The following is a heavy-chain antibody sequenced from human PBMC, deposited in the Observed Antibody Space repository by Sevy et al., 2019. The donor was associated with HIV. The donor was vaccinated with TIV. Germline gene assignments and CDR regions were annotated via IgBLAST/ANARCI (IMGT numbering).Heavy chain of an antibody. D-gene: IGHD3-10*01. CDR1: GGSISSYY. CDR2: IYYSGST. J-gene: IGHJ4*02. CDR3: VRAVRGWLQPFDY. V-gene: IGHV4-59*01. Sequence: SETLSLTCTVSGGSISSYYWSWIRQPPGKGLEWIGYIYYSGSTNYNPSLKSRVTISVDTSKNQFSLKLSSVTAADTAVYYCVRAVRGWLQPFDYWGQGTLVTVSS.